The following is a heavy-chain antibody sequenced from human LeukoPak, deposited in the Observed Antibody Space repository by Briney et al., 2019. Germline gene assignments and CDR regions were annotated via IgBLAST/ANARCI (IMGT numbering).Heavy chain of an antibody. CDR3: ARVSYYYDSSGPMGAYWFDP. J-gene: IGHJ2*01. D-gene: IGHD3-22*01. CDR1: GGSISSYY. V-gene: IGHV4-59*01. Sequence: PSETLSLTCTVSGGSISSYYWSWIRQPPGKGLEWIGYIYYSGSTNYNPSLKSRVTISVDTSKNQFSLKLSSVTAADTAVYYCARVSYYYDSSGPMGAYWFDPWGRGTLVTVSS. CDR2: IYYSGST.